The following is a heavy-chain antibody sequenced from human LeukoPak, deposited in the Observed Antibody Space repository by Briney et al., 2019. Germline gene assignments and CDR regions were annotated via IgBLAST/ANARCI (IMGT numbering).Heavy chain of an antibody. D-gene: IGHD3-22*01. CDR3: AREKDYYDSSGYYHSSGAFDI. V-gene: IGHV4-38-2*02. Sequence: SETLSLTCTVSGYSISSGYYWGWIRQPPGKGLEWIGSIYHSGSTYYNPSLKSRVTISVDTSKNQFSLKLSSVTAAGTAVYYYAREKDYYDSSGYYHSSGAFDIWGQGTMVTVSS. CDR1: GYSISSGYY. J-gene: IGHJ3*02. CDR2: IYHSGST.